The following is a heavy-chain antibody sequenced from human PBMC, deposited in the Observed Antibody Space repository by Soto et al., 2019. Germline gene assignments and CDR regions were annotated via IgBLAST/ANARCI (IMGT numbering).Heavy chain of an antibody. J-gene: IGHJ6*02. Sequence: QVELVESGGGLAKPGGSLRLSCAASGFTFSDYDMSWIRQAPGKGLEWVSYTSSSGSTIYYADSVKGRFTMSRDNAKNSRYLHIESLRVEDTAVYYCARDPQGIALDHSYYYGMDVWGQGTTVTVSS. CDR2: TSSSGSTI. CDR1: GFTFSDYD. CDR3: ARDPQGIALDHSYYYGMDV. V-gene: IGHV3-11*01. D-gene: IGHD6-19*01.